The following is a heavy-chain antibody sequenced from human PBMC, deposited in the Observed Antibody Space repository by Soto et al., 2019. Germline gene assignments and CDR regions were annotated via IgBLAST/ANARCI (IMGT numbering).Heavy chain of an antibody. CDR3: AVHYASGTEPDY. CDR2: VYYSGST. V-gene: IGHV4-39*01. Sequence: PSETLSLTCTVSGGSITSSSYYWGWIRQPPGKGLEWIGSVYYSGSTYYNPSLKSRVTISVDTSKNQFSLKLSSVTAADTAVYYCAVHYASGTEPDYWGQGTLVTVSS. D-gene: IGHD3-10*01. J-gene: IGHJ4*02. CDR1: GGSITSSSYY.